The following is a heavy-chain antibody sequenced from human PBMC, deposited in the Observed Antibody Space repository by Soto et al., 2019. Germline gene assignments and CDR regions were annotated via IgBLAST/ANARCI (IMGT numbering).Heavy chain of an antibody. CDR2: MFHSGRT. J-gene: IGHJ3*01. CDR1: GDSISSYF. V-gene: IGHV4-59*01. Sequence: SETLSLTCTVSGDSISSYFWTWIRQPPGKALEWIGYMFHSGRTNYNPSLTSRVTMSADTSNNQFSLTLTSVTAADTAVYYCAKAVKYYDSTGYDAFAVWGQGIMVTVS. D-gene: IGHD3-22*01. CDR3: AKAVKYYDSTGYDAFAV.